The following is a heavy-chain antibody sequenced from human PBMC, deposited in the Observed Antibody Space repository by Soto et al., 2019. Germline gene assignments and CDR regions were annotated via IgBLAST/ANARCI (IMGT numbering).Heavy chain of an antibody. V-gene: IGHV3-49*04. J-gene: IGHJ4*02. CDR2: IRGGPDGGTT. D-gene: IGHD1-1*01. Sequence: SLRLSCSAAGFTFQDYSMSWVRQAPGKGLEWIGLIRGGPDGGTTEYAASVKGRFIISRDNSRGIAYLQMNSLRTEDTAFYYCTRDPLPPEAGQLFDKCGQG. CDR3: TRDPLPPEAGQLFDK. CDR1: GFTFQDYS.